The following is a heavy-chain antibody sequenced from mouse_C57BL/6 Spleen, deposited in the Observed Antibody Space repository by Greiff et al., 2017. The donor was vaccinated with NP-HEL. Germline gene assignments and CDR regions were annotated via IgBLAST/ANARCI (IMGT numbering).Heavy chain of an antibody. CDR2: IHPNSGST. CDR3: ASGDYGSSYDYYAMDY. D-gene: IGHD1-1*01. V-gene: IGHV1-64*01. Sequence: VQLQQPGAELVKPGASVKLSCKASGYTFTSYWMHWVKQRPGQGLEWIGMIHPNSGSTNYNEKFKSKATLTVDKSSSTAYMQLSSLTSEDSAVYYCASGDYGSSYDYYAMDYWGQGTSVTVSS. CDR1: GYTFTSYW. J-gene: IGHJ4*01.